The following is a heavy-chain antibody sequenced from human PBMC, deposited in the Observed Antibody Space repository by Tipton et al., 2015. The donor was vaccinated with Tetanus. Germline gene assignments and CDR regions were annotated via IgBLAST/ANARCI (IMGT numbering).Heavy chain of an antibody. Sequence: SLRLSCAASGFTFSTNAMHWVRQAPGKGLEWVAAIWNDGSYKYYADSVKGRFTVSRDNSKNTLYLEMNSLRAEDTAVYYCARERGNRGNSFDNWGQGTMVIVSS. CDR1: GFTFSTNA. J-gene: IGHJ3*02. V-gene: IGHV3-33*01. CDR3: ARERGNRGNSFDN. D-gene: IGHD3-16*01. CDR2: IWNDGSYK.